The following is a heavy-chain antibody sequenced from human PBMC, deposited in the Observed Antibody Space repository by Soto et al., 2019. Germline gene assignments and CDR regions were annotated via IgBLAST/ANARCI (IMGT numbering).Heavy chain of an antibody. D-gene: IGHD2-21*01. J-gene: IGHJ4*02. V-gene: IGHV3-30-3*01. CDR2: ISFDGNNK. CDR1: GFTFNTYA. CDR3: ARREDKSAWSVIGW. Sequence: QVQLVESGGTVVQPGESLRLSCAASGFTFNTYAMHWVRQAPGKGLEWVAIISFDGNNKYYADSVKGRFTISRDNSNEALYLQMNSLKTDDTAVYYCARREDKSAWSVIGWWGQGTLVTVSS.